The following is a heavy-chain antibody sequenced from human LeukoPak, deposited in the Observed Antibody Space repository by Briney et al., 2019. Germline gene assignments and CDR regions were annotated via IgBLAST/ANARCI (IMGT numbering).Heavy chain of an antibody. V-gene: IGHV1-2*02. CDR2: INPNSGGT. CDR3: ARSMVRGVIGGNDAFDI. CDR1: GHTFTGYY. Sequence: VASVKVSCKASGHTFTGYYMHWVRQAPGQGLEWMGWINPNSGGTNNAQKFQGRVTMTRDTSISTAYMELSRLRSDDTAVYYCARSMVRGVIGGNDAFDIWGQGTMVTVSS. D-gene: IGHD3-10*01. J-gene: IGHJ3*02.